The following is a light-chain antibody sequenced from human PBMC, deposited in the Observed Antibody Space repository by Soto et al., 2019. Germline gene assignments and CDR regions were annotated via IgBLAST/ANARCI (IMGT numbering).Light chain of an antibody. CDR2: EVI. V-gene: IGLV2-8*01. CDR3: SSYAGDNNYV. Sequence: QSVLTQPPSASGSPGQSVTISCTGAISDVGVYYFVSWYQHHPGKAPKLMIYEVIKRPSGVPDRFSGSKSGNTASLTVSGLQAEDEADYYCSSYAGDNNYVFGTATKVTV. J-gene: IGLJ1*01. CDR1: ISDVGVYYF.